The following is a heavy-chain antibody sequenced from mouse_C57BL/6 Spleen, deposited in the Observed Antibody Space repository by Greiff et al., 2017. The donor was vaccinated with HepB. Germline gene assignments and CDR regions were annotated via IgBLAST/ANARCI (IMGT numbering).Heavy chain of an antibody. J-gene: IGHJ1*03. CDR1: GFNIKDDY. D-gene: IGHD1-1*01. CDR2: IDPENGDT. V-gene: IGHV14-4*01. Sequence: EVQLQQSGAELVRPGASVKLSCTASGFNIKDDYMHWVKQRPEQGLEWIGWIDPENGDTEYASKFQGKATITADTSSNTAYLQLSSLTSEDTAVYYCTTTGYYGTNPQWYFDVWGTGTTVTVSS. CDR3: TTTGYYGTNPQWYFDV.